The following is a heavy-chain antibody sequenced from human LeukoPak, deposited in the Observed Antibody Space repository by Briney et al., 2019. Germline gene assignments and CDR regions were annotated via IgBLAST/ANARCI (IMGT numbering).Heavy chain of an antibody. V-gene: IGHV3-23*01. CDR1: GFTFSSYA. CDR3: ARDCGGGSCYGPYDAFDI. D-gene: IGHD2-15*01. J-gene: IGHJ3*02. Sequence: QPGGSLRLSCAASGFTFSSYAMSWVRQAPGKGLEWVSAIRGSGGSTYYADSVKGRFTISRDNSMNTLSLQMNSLRAEDTAVYYCARDCGGGSCYGPYDAFDIWGQGTMVTVSS. CDR2: IRGSGGST.